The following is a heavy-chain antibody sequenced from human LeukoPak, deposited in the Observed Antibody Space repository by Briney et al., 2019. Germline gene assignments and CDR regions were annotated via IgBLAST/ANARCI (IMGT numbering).Heavy chain of an antibody. V-gene: IGHV1-46*01. CDR1: GYSFTSYY. CDR3: ARSSAYYNEADI. CDR2: INPSGGST. J-gene: IGHJ3*02. Sequence: AASLKVSCKTSGYSFTSYYIHWVRQAPGQGLEWMGIINPSGGSTTYAQKFQGRLTMASDTSTSTVYMELSSLRSEDTAMYYCARSSAYYNEADIWGQGTMVTVSS. D-gene: IGHD1-26*01.